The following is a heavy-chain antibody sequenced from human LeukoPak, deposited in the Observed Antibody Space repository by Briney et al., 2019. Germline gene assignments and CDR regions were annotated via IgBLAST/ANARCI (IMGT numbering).Heavy chain of an antibody. CDR3: ARDRSSSGWNWFDP. Sequence: GASVKVSCKASGYTFTGYYMHWVRQAPGQGLEWMGWINPNSGGTNYAQKFQGRVTMTRDTTISTAYMELSRLRSDDTAVYYCARDRSSSGWNWFDPWGQGTLVTVSS. CDR2: INPNSGGT. J-gene: IGHJ5*02. CDR1: GYTFTGYY. V-gene: IGHV1-2*02. D-gene: IGHD6-19*01.